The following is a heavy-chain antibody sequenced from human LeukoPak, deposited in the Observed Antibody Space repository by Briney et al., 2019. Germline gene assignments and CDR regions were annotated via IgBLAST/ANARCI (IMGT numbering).Heavy chain of an antibody. D-gene: IGHD2-2*01. CDR3: AHTHACRSTSCSLFDY. V-gene: IGHV2-5*01. CDR2: IYWNDDK. J-gene: IGHJ4*02. Sequence: ESGPTLVKPTQTLTLTCTFSGFSLSTSGVGVGWIRQPPGKALEWLALIYWNDDKRYSPSLKSRLTITKDTSKNQVVLTMTNMDPVDTATYYCAHTHACRSTSCSLFDYWGQGTLVTVSS. CDR1: GFSLSTSGVG.